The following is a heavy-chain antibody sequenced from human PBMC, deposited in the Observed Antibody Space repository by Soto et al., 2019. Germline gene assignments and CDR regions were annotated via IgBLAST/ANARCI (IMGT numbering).Heavy chain of an antibody. CDR2: IRSKANNYAT. D-gene: IGHD3-9*01. Sequence: PGGSLRLSCAASGFSFSGSAMHWVRQVSVKGLEWVGQIRSKANNYATAYAASVKGRFTISRDDSKNTAYLQMNSLKTEDTAMYYCTSRYDILTGHDWGQGTLVTVSS. CDR3: TSRYDILTGHD. CDR1: GFSFSGSA. J-gene: IGHJ4*02. V-gene: IGHV3-73*01.